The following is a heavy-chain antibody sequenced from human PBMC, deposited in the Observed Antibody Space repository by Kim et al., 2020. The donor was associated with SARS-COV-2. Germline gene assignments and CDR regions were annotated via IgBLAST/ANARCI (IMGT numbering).Heavy chain of an antibody. Sequence: SETLSLTCTVSGGSISSGGYYWSWIRQHPGKGLEWIGYIYYSGSTYYNPSLKSRVTISVDTSKNQFSLKLSSVTAADTAVYYCARLDGSGSYYGSYFDYWGQGTLVTVSS. V-gene: IGHV4-31*03. CDR3: ARLDGSGSYYGSYFDY. J-gene: IGHJ4*02. CDR2: IYYSGST. CDR1: GGSISSGGYY. D-gene: IGHD3-10*01.